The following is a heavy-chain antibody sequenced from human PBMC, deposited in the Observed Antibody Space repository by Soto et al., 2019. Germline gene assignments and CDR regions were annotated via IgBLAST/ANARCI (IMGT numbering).Heavy chain of an antibody. V-gene: IGHV3-48*03. J-gene: IGHJ6*02. D-gene: IGHD3-10*01. Sequence: DEQLVESGGGLVQSGGSLRLSCEASGFTLKSYEVNWVRQAPGKGLEWISYITSSTRTTYYADSVKGRFTISRDNARNSVYLQMNSRRVEDTAIYYCARGNTSIQGDLSHYNGLDVWGQGTTVTVSS. CDR1: GFTLKSYE. CDR2: ITSSTRTT. CDR3: ARGNTSIQGDLSHYNGLDV.